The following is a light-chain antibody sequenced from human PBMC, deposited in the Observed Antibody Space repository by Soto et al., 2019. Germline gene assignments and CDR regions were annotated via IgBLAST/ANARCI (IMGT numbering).Light chain of an antibody. J-gene: IGLJ1*01. CDR2: DVN. CDR3: TSYRRGPLYV. CDR1: SIDVGGSNY. V-gene: IGLV2-14*03. Sequence: QSVLTQPASVSGSPGQSITVSCTGISIDVGGSNYVSWYQQHPGKAPRLIIFDVNNRNSGVSPRFSGSKSAKTAYLTISGLQAEDAAHYFCTSYRRGPLYVLGTGTKVTVL.